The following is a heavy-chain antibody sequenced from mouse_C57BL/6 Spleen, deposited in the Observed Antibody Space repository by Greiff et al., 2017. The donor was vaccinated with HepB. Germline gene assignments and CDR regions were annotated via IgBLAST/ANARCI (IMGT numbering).Heavy chain of an antibody. CDR3: ARCDTTVVAFDY. J-gene: IGHJ2*01. CDR2: IDPNSGDT. D-gene: IGHD1-1*01. Sequence: QVQLQQSGAELVKPGASVKLSCKASGYTFTSYWMHWVKQRPGRGLEWIGRIDPNSGDTKYNEKFKSKATLTVDKPSSAAYMQLSSLTSEDSAVYYCARCDTTVVAFDYWGQGTTLTVSS. CDR1: GYTFTSYW. V-gene: IGHV1-72*01.